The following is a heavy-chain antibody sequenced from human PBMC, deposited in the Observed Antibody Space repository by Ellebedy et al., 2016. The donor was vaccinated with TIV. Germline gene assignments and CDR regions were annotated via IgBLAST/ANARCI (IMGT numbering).Heavy chain of an antibody. D-gene: IGHD3-9*01. J-gene: IGHJ4*02. CDR1: GGSISSYY. CDR2: IYYSGST. Sequence: MPSETLSLTCTVSGGSISSYYWSWIRQPPGKGLEWIGYIYYSGSTNYNPSLKSRVTISVDTSKNQFSLKLSSVTAADTAVYYCARRKTTITTFDYWGQGTLATVSS. CDR3: ARRKTTITTFDY. V-gene: IGHV4-59*08.